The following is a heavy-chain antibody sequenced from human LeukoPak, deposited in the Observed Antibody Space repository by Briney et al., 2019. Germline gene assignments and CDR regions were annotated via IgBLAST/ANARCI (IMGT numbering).Heavy chain of an antibody. V-gene: IGHV3-15*01. Sequence: GGSLRLSCAASGFTFSNAWMSWVRQAPGKGLEWVGRIKSKTDGGTTDYAAPVKGRFTISRDDSKNTLYLQMNSLKTEDTAVYYCTTDLTDYGYDMDVWGQGTTVTVSS. CDR2: IKSKTDGGTT. CDR3: TTDLTDYGYDMDV. CDR1: GFTFSNAW. J-gene: IGHJ6*02.